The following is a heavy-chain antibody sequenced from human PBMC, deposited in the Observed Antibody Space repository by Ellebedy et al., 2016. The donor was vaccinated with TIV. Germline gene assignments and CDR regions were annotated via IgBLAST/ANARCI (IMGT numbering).Heavy chain of an antibody. CDR3: ARESSSWYEANY. CDR1: GGSISSGGYY. V-gene: IGHV4-31*03. J-gene: IGHJ4*02. D-gene: IGHD6-13*01. Sequence: MPSETLSLTCTVSGGSISSGGYYWSWIRQHPGKGLEWIGYIHYSGSTYYNPSLKSRVTISVDTSKNQFSLKLSSVTAADTAVYYCARESSSWYEANYWGQGTLVTVSS. CDR2: IHYSGST.